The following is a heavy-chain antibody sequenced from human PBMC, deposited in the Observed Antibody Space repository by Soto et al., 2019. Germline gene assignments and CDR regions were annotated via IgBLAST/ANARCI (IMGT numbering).Heavy chain of an antibody. CDR2: MNPNNGNT. J-gene: IGHJ4*02. CDR1: AYTFTSYD. V-gene: IGHV1-8*01. CDR3: ARGPRNWGVDY. D-gene: IGHD7-27*01. Sequence: VQLVESGGGLVQPGASVKVSCKAAAYTFTSYDINWVRQATGQDFEWMGWMNPNNGNTAYAQKFQGRVTMTRDTSKSTAFMELSSLTSEDTAVYYCARGPRNWGVDYWGQGTLVTVSS.